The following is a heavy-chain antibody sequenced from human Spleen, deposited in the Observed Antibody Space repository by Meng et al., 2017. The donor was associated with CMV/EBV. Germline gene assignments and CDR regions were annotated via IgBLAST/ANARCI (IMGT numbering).Heavy chain of an antibody. D-gene: IGHD1-26*01. CDR1: GFTFDAYG. J-gene: IGHJ1*01. CDR2: INGNGGSA. Sequence: LSCAASGFTFDAYGLSWVRQAPGKGLEWVSGINGNGGSADYAESVRGRFTISRDNAANTLYLQMDSLRPEDTALYYCTRVVGGSPTRWGQGTLVTVSS. V-gene: IGHV3-20*04. CDR3: TRVVGGSPTR.